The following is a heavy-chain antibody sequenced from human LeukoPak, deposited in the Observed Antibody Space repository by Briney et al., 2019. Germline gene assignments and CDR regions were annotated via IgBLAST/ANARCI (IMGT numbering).Heavy chain of an antibody. CDR2: MNPNSGNT. CDR1: GYTFTSYD. V-gene: IGHV1-8*01. CDR3: ASLVVPAAIRRYGMDV. D-gene: IGHD2-2*02. Sequence: GASVKVSCKASGYTFTSYDINWERQATGQGLEWMGWMNPNSGNTGYAQKFQGRVTMTRNTSISTAYVELSSLRSEDTAVYYCASLVVPAAIRRYGMDVWDQGTTVTVSS. J-gene: IGHJ6*02.